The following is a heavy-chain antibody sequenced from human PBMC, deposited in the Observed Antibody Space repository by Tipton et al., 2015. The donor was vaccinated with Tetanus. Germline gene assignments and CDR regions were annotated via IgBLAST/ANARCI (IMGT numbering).Heavy chain of an antibody. CDR1: GFTFSNYW. Sequence: QLVQSGGGVVQPEKFLRLSCAASGFTFSNYWLHWVRQAPGEGLVWVSRIHPDGSTTTYADSVKGRFTISRDNAKNTVYLQMSSLRAEDTAVYFCARRSLLNYGLDVWGQGTTVTVSS. J-gene: IGHJ6*02. D-gene: IGHD2-8*01. CDR3: ARRSLLNYGLDV. CDR2: IHPDGSTT. V-gene: IGHV3-74*02.